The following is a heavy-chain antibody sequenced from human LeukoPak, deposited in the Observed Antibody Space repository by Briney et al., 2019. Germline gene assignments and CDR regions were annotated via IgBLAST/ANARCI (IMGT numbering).Heavy chain of an antibody. CDR2: IYTSGST. V-gene: IGHV4-4*07. Sequence: SETLSLTCTVSGGSISSYYWSWIRQPAGKGLEWIGRIYTSGSTNYNPSLKSRVTMSVDTSKNQFSLKLSSVTAADTAVYYCARDRESSGWYSAFDIWGQGTMVTVSS. CDR1: GGSISSYY. D-gene: IGHD6-19*01. J-gene: IGHJ3*02. CDR3: ARDRESSGWYSAFDI.